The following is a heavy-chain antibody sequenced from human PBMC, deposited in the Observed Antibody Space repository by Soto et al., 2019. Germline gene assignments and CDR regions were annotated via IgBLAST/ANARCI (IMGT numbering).Heavy chain of an antibody. V-gene: IGHV3-33*08. CDR3: ARETSYDFWSGPQTMDV. Sequence: PGGSLRLSCAASGFTFSTYVMHWVRQAPGKGLEWVAVVHYDGTKKYYADSVRGRFTISRDNSENILYLQMNSLRPDDTAVYFFARETSYDFWSGPQTMDVWGQGTTVTVSS. J-gene: IGHJ6*02. CDR2: VHYDGTKK. CDR1: GFTFSTYV. D-gene: IGHD3-3*01.